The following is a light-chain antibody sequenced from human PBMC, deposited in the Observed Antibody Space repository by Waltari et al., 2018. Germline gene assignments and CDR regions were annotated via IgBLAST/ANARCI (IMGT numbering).Light chain of an antibody. Sequence: DIQMTQSPSTLSASVGARVTITCRARQSISIWLAWYQQKPGKAPNLLIFKVSNLESGVPSRFSGSGSGTGFTLIISSLQPDDFATYYCQQYYSYPWTFGQGTKVEIK. CDR1: QSISIW. J-gene: IGKJ1*01. CDR2: KVS. CDR3: QQYYSYPWT. V-gene: IGKV1-5*03.